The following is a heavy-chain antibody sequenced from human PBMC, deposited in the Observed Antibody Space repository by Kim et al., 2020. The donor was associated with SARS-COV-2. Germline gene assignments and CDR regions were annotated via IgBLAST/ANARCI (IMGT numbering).Heavy chain of an antibody. V-gene: IGHV3-23*03. CDR2: IYSGGSSA. CDR1: GFTFSSYD. CDR3: AKATMHYDILTGYPKYWYFDL. Sequence: GASLRLSCAASGFTFSSYDMSWVRQAPGKGLEWVSVIYSGGSSAYYADSVKDRFTISRDNSKNTLFLQMNSLRAEDTAVYYCAKATMHYDILTGYPKYWYFDLWGRGTLVTVSS. J-gene: IGHJ2*01. D-gene: IGHD3-9*01.